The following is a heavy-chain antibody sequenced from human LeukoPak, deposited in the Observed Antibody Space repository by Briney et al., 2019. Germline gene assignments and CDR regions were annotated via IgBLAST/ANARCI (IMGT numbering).Heavy chain of an antibody. Sequence: GGSLRLSCAASGFTFSSYAMSWVCQAPGKGLEWVSAISGSGGSTYYADSVKGRFTISRDNSKNTLYRQMNSLRAEDTAVYYCAKDGGDYYDSSGYIDYWGQGTLVTVSS. V-gene: IGHV3-23*01. CDR1: GFTFSSYA. CDR2: ISGSGGST. CDR3: AKDGGDYYDSSGYIDY. D-gene: IGHD3-22*01. J-gene: IGHJ4*02.